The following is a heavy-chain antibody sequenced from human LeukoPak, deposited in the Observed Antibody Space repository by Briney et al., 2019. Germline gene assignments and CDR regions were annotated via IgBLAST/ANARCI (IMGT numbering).Heavy chain of an antibody. CDR3: ARIQGTEASGWYDG. V-gene: IGHV3-23*01. J-gene: IGHJ5*02. CDR2: ISGSGGST. CDR1: GFTFSSYA. Sequence: GGSLRLSCAASGFTFSSYAMSWVRQAPGKGLEWFSAISGSGGSTYYADSVKGRFTISRDNSKNTLYLQMNSLRAEDTALYYCARIQGTEASGWYDGWGQGTLVTVSS. D-gene: IGHD3/OR15-3a*01.